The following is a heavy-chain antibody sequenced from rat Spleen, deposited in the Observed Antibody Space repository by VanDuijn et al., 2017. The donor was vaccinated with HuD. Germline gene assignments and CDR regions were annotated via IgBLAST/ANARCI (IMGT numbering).Heavy chain of an antibody. J-gene: IGHJ2*01. D-gene: IGHD5-1*01. V-gene: IGHV5S13*01. CDR2: ISSGGGNT. CDR3: ARTANWEGSFDY. CDR1: GFTFSNYD. Sequence: EVQLVESGGGLVQPGRSLKLSCAASGFTFSNYDMAWVRQAPTTGLEWIASISSGGGNTYYRDSVKGRFTISRDNAKNTQYLQMDSLRSEDTATYYCARTANWEGSFDYWGQGVMVTVSS.